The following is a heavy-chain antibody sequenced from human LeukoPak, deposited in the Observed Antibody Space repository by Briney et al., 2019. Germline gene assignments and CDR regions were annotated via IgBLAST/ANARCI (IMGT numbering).Heavy chain of an antibody. CDR3: AIGILAGQCSSTSCRYYYYYMDV. J-gene: IGHJ6*03. D-gene: IGHD2-2*01. Sequence: ASVKVSCKASGYTFTGYYMHWVRQAPGQGLEWMGWINPNSGGTNYAQKFQGRVTMTRDTSISTAYMELSRLRSDDTAVYYCAIGILAGQCSSTSCRYYYYYMDVWGKGTTVTVSS. CDR2: INPNSGGT. CDR1: GYTFTGYY. V-gene: IGHV1-2*02.